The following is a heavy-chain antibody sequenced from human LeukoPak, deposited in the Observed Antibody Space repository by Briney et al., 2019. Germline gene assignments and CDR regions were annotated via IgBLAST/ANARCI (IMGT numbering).Heavy chain of an antibody. Sequence: TGGSLRLSCAASGFTFNNYVMNWVRQAPGKGLMWVSRINRGGSRTDYADSVKGRFTISRDDAKNTLYLQLNSLRAEDTAVYFCARGGSDTAMAHDYWGQGTLVTVSS. V-gene: IGHV3-74*01. CDR2: INRGGSRT. CDR1: GFTFNNYV. D-gene: IGHD5-18*01. J-gene: IGHJ4*02. CDR3: ARGGSDTAMAHDY.